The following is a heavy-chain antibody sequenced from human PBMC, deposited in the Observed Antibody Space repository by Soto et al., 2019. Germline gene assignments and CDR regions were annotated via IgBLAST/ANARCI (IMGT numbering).Heavy chain of an antibody. V-gene: IGHV1-8*01. CDR2: MNPNSGNT. J-gene: IGHJ4*02. D-gene: IGHD3-16*02. Sequence: ASVKVSCKASGYTFTSYDINWVRQATGQGLEWMGWMNPNSGNTGYAQKFQGRVTMTRNTSISTAYMELSSLRSEDTAVYYCARATYYDYVWGSYRCQDFDYWGQGPLVTVYS. CDR3: ARATYYDYVWGSYRCQDFDY. CDR1: GYTFTSYD.